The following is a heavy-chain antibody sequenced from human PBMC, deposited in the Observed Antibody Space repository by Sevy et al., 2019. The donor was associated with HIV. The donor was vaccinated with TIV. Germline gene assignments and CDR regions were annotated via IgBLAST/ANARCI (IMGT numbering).Heavy chain of an antibody. CDR2: IYHSGGTT. D-gene: IGHD2-8*02. J-gene: IGHJ4*02. CDR3: AKSPTGSESKPDY. V-gene: IGHV3-23*05. Sequence: GGSLRLSCAASGFTFGNFAMIWARQAPGKGLEWLSSIYHSGGTTYIVDSVKGPFTISRDNSKNTLYLQMDNLRADDTAIYYCAKSPTGSESKPDYWGQGTLVTVSS. CDR1: GFTFGNFA.